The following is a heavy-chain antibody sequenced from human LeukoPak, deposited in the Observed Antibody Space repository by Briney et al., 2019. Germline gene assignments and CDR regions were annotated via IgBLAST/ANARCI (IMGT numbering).Heavy chain of an antibody. Sequence: PGGSLRLSCAASGFTFSSYGMHWVRQAPGKGLEWVAYIRYDGSNKHYADSVKGRFTISRDNSKNTLYLQMNSLRAEDTAVCYCAKDRGSYYYDSSGPDDYWGQGTLVTVSS. CDR1: GFTFSSYG. D-gene: IGHD3-22*01. V-gene: IGHV3-30*02. J-gene: IGHJ4*02. CDR2: IRYDGSNK. CDR3: AKDRGSYYYDSSGPDDY.